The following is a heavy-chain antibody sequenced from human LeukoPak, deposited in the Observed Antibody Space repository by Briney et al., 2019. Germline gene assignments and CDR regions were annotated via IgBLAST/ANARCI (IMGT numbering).Heavy chain of an antibody. CDR3: ARYSGSYPHDAFDI. Sequence: PSETLSLTCTVSGGSISSYYWSWIRQPPGKVLEWIGYIYYSGSTSYNPSLKSRVTISVDTSKNHFSLKLSSVTAADTAVYYCARYSGSYPHDAFDIWGQGTMVTVSS. D-gene: IGHD1-26*01. V-gene: IGHV4-59*01. CDR2: IYYSGST. J-gene: IGHJ3*02. CDR1: GGSISSYY.